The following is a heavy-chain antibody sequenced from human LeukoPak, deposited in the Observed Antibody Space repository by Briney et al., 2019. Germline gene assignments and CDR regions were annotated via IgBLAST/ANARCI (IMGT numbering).Heavy chain of an antibody. CDR1: GGSITTSGYY. CDR3: TRDRGQWLVDY. Sequence: SEPLSLTCTVSGGSITTSGYYWGWIRQPPGKGLEYFASIDSSGNAYYNPSLQSRVTISADTSKNQFSLKLSSVTAADTAVYYCTRDRGQWLVDYWGQGTLVTVSS. J-gene: IGHJ4*02. CDR2: IDSSGNA. V-gene: IGHV4-39*07. D-gene: IGHD6-19*01.